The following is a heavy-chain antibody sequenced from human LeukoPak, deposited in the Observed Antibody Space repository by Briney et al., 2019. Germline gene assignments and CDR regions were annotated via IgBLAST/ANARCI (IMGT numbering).Heavy chain of an antibody. J-gene: IGHJ6*03. CDR3: ARFAAGGSYYYYMDV. CDR2: IKQDGSEK. CDR1: RFTFSNYW. Sequence: GGSLRLSCAASRFTFSNYWMSWVRQAPGKGLEWVAKIKQDGSEKYYVDSVKGRFTISRDNAKNSLYLQMNSLRADDTAVYYCARFAAGGSYYYYMDVWGKGTTVTASS. D-gene: IGHD6-25*01. V-gene: IGHV3-7*01.